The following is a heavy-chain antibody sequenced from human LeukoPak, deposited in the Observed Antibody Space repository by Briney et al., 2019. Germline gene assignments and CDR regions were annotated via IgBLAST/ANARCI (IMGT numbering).Heavy chain of an antibody. CDR3: ARGGISIFGVVIYMDV. V-gene: IGHV4-4*07. J-gene: IGHJ6*03. CDR1: GGSLSSYY. Sequence: SETLSLTCTVSGGSLSSYYWNWIRQPAGKGLEWIGRIYTSGSTNYNPSLKSRVTMSVDTSKNQFSLKLSSVTAADTALYYCARGGISIFGVVIYMDVWGKGTTVTVSS. CDR2: IYTSGST. D-gene: IGHD3-3*01.